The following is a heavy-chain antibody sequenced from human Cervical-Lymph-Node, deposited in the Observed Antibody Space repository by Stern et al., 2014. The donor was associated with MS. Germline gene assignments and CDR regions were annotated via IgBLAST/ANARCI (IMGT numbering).Heavy chain of an antibody. CDR2: ISPDGSNT. J-gene: IGHJ6*02. CDR1: GFPFNSYV. Sequence: VQLVESGGGVAQPGRSLTVSCAASGFPFNSYVMHWVRQAPGRGLPWAAVISPDGSNTYYPDSVKGRLTISRENYKNMLYLEMNSLRAEDTAVYYCARDEGGSSSWWGDYYYHMDVWGQGTTVTVSS. V-gene: IGHV3-30-3*01. CDR3: ARDEGGSSSWWGDYYYHMDV. D-gene: IGHD2-2*01.